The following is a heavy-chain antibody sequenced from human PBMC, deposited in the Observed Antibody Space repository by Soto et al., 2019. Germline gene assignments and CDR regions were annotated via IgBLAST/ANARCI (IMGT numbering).Heavy chain of an antibody. D-gene: IGHD1-26*01. CDR1: GFTFSSYW. CDR2: INSDGSST. V-gene: IGHV3-74*01. CDR3: ARAYLRYYGMDV. Sequence: GSLWLSCAASGFTFSSYWMHWVRQAPGKGLVWVSRINSDGSSTSYADSVKGRVTVSRDNAKNTLYLQMNSLRAEDTPVYYCARAYLRYYGMDVWGQRTTLTVSS. J-gene: IGHJ6*01.